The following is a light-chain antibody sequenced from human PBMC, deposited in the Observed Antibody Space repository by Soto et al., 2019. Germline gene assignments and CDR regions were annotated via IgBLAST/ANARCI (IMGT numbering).Light chain of an antibody. J-gene: IGKJ1*01. Sequence: EIVLTQSQGSLYVSPGERATLSCRASQSVSNNYLAWYQQKPGQAPRLLIYGASNRATGIPDRFSGSGSGTDFTLTISRLEPEDFAVYYCQQYGSSGTFGQGTKVDI. V-gene: IGKV3-20*01. CDR1: QSVSNNY. CDR3: QQYGSSGT. CDR2: GAS.